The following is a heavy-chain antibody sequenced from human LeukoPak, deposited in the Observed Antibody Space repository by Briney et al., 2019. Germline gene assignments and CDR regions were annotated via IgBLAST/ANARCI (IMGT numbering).Heavy chain of an antibody. CDR2: ISGDGGSS. Sequence: GGSLRLSCAAPRFTFDDYAMHSVRQAPGKGLESVSPISGDGGSSYYADSVKGRITISRDNSKNSLYLQMNSLRTEDTALYYCAKDPGEGNGAFDIWGQGTMVTVSS. J-gene: IGHJ3*02. CDR1: RFTFDDYA. D-gene: IGHD2-21*01. CDR3: AKDPGEGNGAFDI. V-gene: IGHV3-43*02.